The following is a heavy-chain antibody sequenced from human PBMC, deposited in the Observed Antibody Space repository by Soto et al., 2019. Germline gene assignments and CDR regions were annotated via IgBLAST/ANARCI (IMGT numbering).Heavy chain of an antibody. CDR2: INPNSGGT. Sequence: QVQLVQSGAEVKKPGASVKVSCKASGYTFTGYYMHWVRQAPGQGLEWMGWINPNSGGTNYAQKFQGWVTMTRDTSLSTAYMELSRLRSDDTALYYCARDRYSSSWLEVYYCDYWGQGTLVTVSS. J-gene: IGHJ4*02. CDR3: ARDRYSSSWLEVYYCDY. CDR1: GYTFTGYY. D-gene: IGHD6-13*01. V-gene: IGHV1-2*04.